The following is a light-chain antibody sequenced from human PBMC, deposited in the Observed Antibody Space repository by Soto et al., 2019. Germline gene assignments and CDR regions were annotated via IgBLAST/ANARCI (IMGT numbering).Light chain of an antibody. Sequence: QAVLTQPASVSGSPGQSITISCTGTSSDVGNYNLVSWYQQYPGKAPKLMIYEGGKRPSGVSNRFSGSKSGNTASLTISGLQAEDEADYYCAAWDDSLSGSYVFGTGTKVTVL. J-gene: IGLJ1*01. CDR2: EGG. CDR1: SSDVGNYNL. CDR3: AAWDDSLSGSYV. V-gene: IGLV2-23*01.